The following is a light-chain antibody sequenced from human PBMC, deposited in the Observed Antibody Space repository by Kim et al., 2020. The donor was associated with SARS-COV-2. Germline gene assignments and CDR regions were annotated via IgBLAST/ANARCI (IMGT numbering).Light chain of an antibody. CDR2: LEGSGSY. CDR3: ETWDSKRV. J-gene: IGLJ3*02. CDR1: SGHSSYI. Sequence: QPVLTQSSSASASLGSSVKLTCTLSSGHSSYIIAWHQQQPGKAPRYLMKLEGSGSYNKGSGVPDRFSGSSSGADRYLTISNLPSEDEAGYYCETWDSKRVFGGGTQLTVL. V-gene: IGLV4-60*03.